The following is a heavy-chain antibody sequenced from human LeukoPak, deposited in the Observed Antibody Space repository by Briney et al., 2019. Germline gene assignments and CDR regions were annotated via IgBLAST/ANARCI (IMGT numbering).Heavy chain of an antibody. CDR2: IHSGGTT. Sequence: PSETLSLTCTVSGDSITDDYYTWIRQPAGKGLEWIGRIHSGGTTNYNPSLMSRVTISVDTSKNQFSLKLTSVTAADTAAYYCANLPGLVDIWGQGTMVTVSS. CDR1: GDSITDDY. J-gene: IGHJ3*02. V-gene: IGHV4-4*07. CDR3: ANLPGLVDI.